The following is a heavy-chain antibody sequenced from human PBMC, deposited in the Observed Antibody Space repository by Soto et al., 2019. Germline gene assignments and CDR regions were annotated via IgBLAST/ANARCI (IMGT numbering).Heavy chain of an antibody. V-gene: IGHV3-23*01. CDR1: GFTFSSYA. J-gene: IGHJ4*02. CDR2: ISGSGGST. Sequence: EGSLRLSCAASGFTFSSYAMSWVRQAPGKGLEWVSAISGSGGSTYYADSVKGRFTISRDNSKNTLYLQMNSLRAEDTAVYYCAKDQVVVRSSFDYWGQGTLVTVSS. D-gene: IGHD2-21*01. CDR3: AKDQVVVRSSFDY.